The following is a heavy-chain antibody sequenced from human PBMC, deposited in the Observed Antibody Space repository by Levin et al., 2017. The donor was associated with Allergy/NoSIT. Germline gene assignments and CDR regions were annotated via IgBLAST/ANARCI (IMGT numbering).Heavy chain of an antibody. Sequence: GGSLRLSCAASGFTFSSYGMHWVRQAPGKGLEWVAVISYDGSNKYYADSVKGRFTISRDNSKNTLYLQMNSLRAEDTAVYYCAKDPWDYWGQGTLVTVSS. CDR2: ISYDGSNK. CDR3: AKDPWDY. J-gene: IGHJ4*02. CDR1: GFTFSSYG. V-gene: IGHV3-30*18.